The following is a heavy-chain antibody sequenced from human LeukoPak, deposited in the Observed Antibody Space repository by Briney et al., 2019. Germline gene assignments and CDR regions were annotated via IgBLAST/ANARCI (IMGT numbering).Heavy chain of an antibody. J-gene: IGHJ4*02. Sequence: GASVKVSCKASGGTFSSYAISWVRQAPGQGLEWMGRIIPILGIANYAQKFQGRVTITADKSTSTAYMELSSLRSEDTAVYYCAREETGSGSYYKDYWGQGTLVTVSS. CDR2: IIPILGIA. V-gene: IGHV1-69*04. CDR3: AREETGSGSYYKDY. D-gene: IGHD3-10*01. CDR1: GGTFSSYA.